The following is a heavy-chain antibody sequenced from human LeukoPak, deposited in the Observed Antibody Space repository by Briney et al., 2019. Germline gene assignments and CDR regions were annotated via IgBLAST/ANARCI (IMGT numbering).Heavy chain of an antibody. D-gene: IGHD6-19*01. V-gene: IGHV5-51*01. Sequence: GESLKISCKGSGYSFIDYWIGWGRQLPGEGLEWMGIIYHGVSDTRYSPSFQGQVTISADKSISTAYLQWNSLKASDTAMYYCARQHSSGWYDGSWGQGTLVTVSS. CDR2: IYHGVSDT. CDR3: ARQHSSGWYDGS. CDR1: GYSFIDYW. J-gene: IGHJ4*02.